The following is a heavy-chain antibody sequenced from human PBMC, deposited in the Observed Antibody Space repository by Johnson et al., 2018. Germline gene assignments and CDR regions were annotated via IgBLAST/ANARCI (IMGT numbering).Heavy chain of an antibody. J-gene: IGHJ3*02. CDR2: ISASGGDT. D-gene: IGHD1-26*01. CDR1: GFSFNSYG. CDR3: AKDRWEGATGDSLDI. V-gene: IGHV3-23*04. Sequence: EVQLVESGGGLVQPGGSLRLSCAASGFSFNSYGMNWVRQAPGKGLAWVSSISASGGDTHYADAVQGRFIISRDSSKSTPYLQRNSLRSEDTAVYHCAKDRWEGATGDSLDIWGQGTMVTVSS.